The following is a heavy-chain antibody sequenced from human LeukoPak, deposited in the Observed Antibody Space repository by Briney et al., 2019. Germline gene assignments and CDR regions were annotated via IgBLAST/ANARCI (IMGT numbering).Heavy chain of an antibody. V-gene: IGHV1-24*01. CDR3: ATVRAPVTTPPYNWFDP. J-gene: IGHJ5*02. D-gene: IGHD5-18*01. Sequence: GPSVKVSCKVSGYTLTELSMHWVRQAPGKGLEWMGGFDPEDGETIYAQKFQGRVTLTEDTSTDTAYMELSSLRSEDTAVYYCATVRAPVTTPPYNWFDPWGQGGLVTVSS. CDR1: GYTLTELS. CDR2: FDPEDGET.